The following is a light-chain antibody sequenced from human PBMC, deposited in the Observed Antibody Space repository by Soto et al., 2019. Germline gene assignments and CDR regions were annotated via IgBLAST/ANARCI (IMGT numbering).Light chain of an antibody. CDR1: QTISSW. Sequence: DIQMTQSPSTLSGSVGDRVTITCRASQTISSWLAWYQQKPGKAPKLLIYKASTLKSGVPSRFSGSGSGTDFTLTISSLQPDDSATYYCQHYNSYPETFGQGTKVQLK. CDR3: QHYNSYPET. J-gene: IGKJ1*01. V-gene: IGKV1-5*03. CDR2: KAS.